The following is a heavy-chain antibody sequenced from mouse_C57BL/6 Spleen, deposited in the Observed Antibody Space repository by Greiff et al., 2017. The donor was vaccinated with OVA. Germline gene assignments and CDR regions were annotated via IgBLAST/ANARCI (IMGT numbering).Heavy chain of an antibody. CDR2: FHPYNDDT. CDR1: GYTFTTYP. Sequence: VQGVESGAELVKPGASVKMSCKASGYTFTTYPMEWMKQNHGKSLEWIGNFHPYNDDTKYNEKFKGKATLTVEKSSSTVYLELSRLTSDDSAVYYCATYGNYEQGFDYWGQGTTLTVSS. J-gene: IGHJ2*01. V-gene: IGHV1-47*01. D-gene: IGHD2-1*01. CDR3: ATYGNYEQGFDY.